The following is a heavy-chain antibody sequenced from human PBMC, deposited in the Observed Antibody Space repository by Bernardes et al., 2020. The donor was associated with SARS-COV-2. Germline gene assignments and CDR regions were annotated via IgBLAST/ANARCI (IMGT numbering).Heavy chain of an antibody. Sequence: SETLSLTCAVSGYSISSGYYWGWIRQPPGKGLEWIGSIYHSGSTYYNPSLKSRVTISVDTSKNQFSLKLSSVTAADTAVYYCARDSAPEMVTAGVGLDYWGQGTLVTVSS. CDR2: IYHSGST. D-gene: IGHD2-21*02. CDR3: ARDSAPEMVTAGVGLDY. J-gene: IGHJ4*02. CDR1: GYSISSGYY. V-gene: IGHV4-38-2*02.